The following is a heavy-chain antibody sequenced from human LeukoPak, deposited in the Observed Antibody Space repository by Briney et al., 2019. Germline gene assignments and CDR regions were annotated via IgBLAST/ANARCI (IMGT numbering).Heavy chain of an antibody. CDR1: GGSISTYY. J-gene: IGHJ6*02. V-gene: IGHV4-59*01. CDR3: ARSYNSLGYFYYGMDV. Sequence: SETLSLTCTVSGGSISTYYWSWIRQPPGKGLEFIGFIYYTGSTDYNPSLKSRVTISLDTSMNQFSLKPSSVTAADTAVYFCARSYNSLGYFYYGMDVWGQGTTVTVSS. D-gene: IGHD1-1*01. CDR2: IYYTGST.